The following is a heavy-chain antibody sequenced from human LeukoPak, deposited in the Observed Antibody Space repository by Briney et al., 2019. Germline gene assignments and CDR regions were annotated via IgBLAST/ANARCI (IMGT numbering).Heavy chain of an antibody. D-gene: IGHD3-10*01. CDR3: ARGIQRGITMVRGVLRFDP. J-gene: IGHJ5*02. Sequence: PSETLSLTCTVSGGSISSYYWSWIRQHPGKGLEWIGYIYYGGSTYYNPSLKSRVTISVDTSKNQFSLKLSSVTAADTAVYYCARGIQRGITMVRGVLRFDPWGQGTLVTVSS. V-gene: IGHV4-59*06. CDR1: GGSISSYY. CDR2: IYYGGST.